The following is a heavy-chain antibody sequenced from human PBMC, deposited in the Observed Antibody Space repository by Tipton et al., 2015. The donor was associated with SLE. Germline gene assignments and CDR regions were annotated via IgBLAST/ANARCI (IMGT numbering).Heavy chain of an antibody. D-gene: IGHD7-27*01. CDR2: IYYSGST. J-gene: IGHJ2*01. CDR3: AKTGMGWYFDL. V-gene: IGHV4-34*01. CDR1: GGSFSGYY. Sequence: TLSLTCAVYGGSFSGYYWSWIRQPPGKGLEWIGSIYYSGSTYYNPSLKSRVTISVDTSKNQFSLKLSSVTAADTAVYYCAKTGMGWYFDLWGRGTLVTVSS.